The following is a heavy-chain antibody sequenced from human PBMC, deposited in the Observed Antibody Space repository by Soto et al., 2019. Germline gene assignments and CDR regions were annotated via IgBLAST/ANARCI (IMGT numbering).Heavy chain of an antibody. J-gene: IGHJ4*02. D-gene: IGHD1-20*01. CDR1: GYSFTSYW. CDR2: IDPSDSYT. CDR3: AGVGINAWDY. V-gene: IGHV5-10-1*01. Sequence: EVQLVQSGAEVKKPGESLRISCKGSGYSFTSYWITWVRQMPGKGLEWMGRIDPSDSYTNYSPSFQGHVTISADKSISTAYPQCSSLKASETAMYYGAGVGINAWDYWGQGTLVTVSS.